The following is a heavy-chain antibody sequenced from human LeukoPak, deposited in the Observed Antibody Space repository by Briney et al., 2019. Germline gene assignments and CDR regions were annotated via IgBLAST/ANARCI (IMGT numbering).Heavy chain of an antibody. Sequence: GASVRVSCKASGGTFSSYAISWVRQAPGQGLEWMGGIIPIFGTANYAQKFQGRVTITADESTSTAYMELSSLRSEDTAVYYCARGKRWELLFDYWGQGTLVTVTS. CDR2: IIPIFGTA. D-gene: IGHD1-26*01. J-gene: IGHJ4*02. V-gene: IGHV1-69*13. CDR3: ARGKRWELLFDY. CDR1: GGTFSSYA.